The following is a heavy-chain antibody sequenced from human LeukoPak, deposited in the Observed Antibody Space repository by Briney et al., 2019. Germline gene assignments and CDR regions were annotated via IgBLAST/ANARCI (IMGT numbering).Heavy chain of an antibody. CDR2: ISAYNGNT. CDR1: GYTFTSYG. V-gene: IGHV1-18*01. J-gene: IGHJ3*02. D-gene: IGHD3-22*01. CDR3: ARDRCYYDSSGAFDI. Sequence: ASVKVSCKASGYTFTSYGISWVRQAPGQGLEWMGWISAYNGNTNYAQKLQGRVTMTTDTSTSTAYMELRSLRSDDTAVYYCARDRCYYDSSGAFDIWGQGTMVTVSS.